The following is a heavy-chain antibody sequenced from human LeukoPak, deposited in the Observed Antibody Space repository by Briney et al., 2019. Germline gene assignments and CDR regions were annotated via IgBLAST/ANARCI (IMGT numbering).Heavy chain of an antibody. CDR1: GFTFSSYW. CDR2: INSDGSST. Sequence: PGGSLRLSCAASGFTFSSYWMHWVRQAPGKGLVWVSRINSDGSSTSYADSVKGRFTISRDNAKNTLYLQMNSLRAEDTAVYYCARVGYDSSGHRPGYFDLWGRGTLVTVSS. D-gene: IGHD3-22*01. CDR3: ARVGYDSSGHRPGYFDL. V-gene: IGHV3-74*01. J-gene: IGHJ2*01.